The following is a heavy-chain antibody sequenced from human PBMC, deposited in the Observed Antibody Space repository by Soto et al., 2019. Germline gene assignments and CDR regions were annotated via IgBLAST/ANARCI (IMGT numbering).Heavy chain of an antibody. D-gene: IGHD3-22*01. CDR2: IREDGGQK. CDR3: ARQDYYDRSVSFYGMDV. Sequence: HPGGSLRLSCAASGFTFSSYWMSWVRQAPGKGLEWVANIREDGGQKYYLDSVKGRITISRDNAKKSLYLQMNSLRAEDTGVYYCARQDYYDRSVSFYGMDVWGKGTTVTVSS. V-gene: IGHV3-7*04. J-gene: IGHJ6*04. CDR1: GFTFSSYW.